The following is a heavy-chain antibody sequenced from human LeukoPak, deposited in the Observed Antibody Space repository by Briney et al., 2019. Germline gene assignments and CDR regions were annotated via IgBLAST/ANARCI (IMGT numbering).Heavy chain of an antibody. CDR1: GYIFTSYG. D-gene: IGHD4-17*01. J-gene: IGHJ4*02. V-gene: IGHV1-18*01. CDR2: VSAYNGNT. CDR3: ARDYGDYGHY. Sequence: ASVKLSCKASGYIFTSYGISWVRQAPGQGHEWMACVSAYNGNTNYPHQLQGRHTMATATPKSTAYMDLRSLRSDGTAVYYCARDYGDYGHYWGKGTLVTAAS.